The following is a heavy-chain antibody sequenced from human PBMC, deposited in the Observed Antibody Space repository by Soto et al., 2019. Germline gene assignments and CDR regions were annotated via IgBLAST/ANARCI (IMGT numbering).Heavy chain of an antibody. Sequence: SETLSLTCAVYGGSFSGYYWTWIRQPPGTGLEWIGEINHSGSTNYNPSLKSRVTIPVDTSKNQFSLKLSSVTAADTAVYYCARVGPTSRYYYDSSGPFDYWGQGTQVTVSS. D-gene: IGHD3-22*01. CDR2: INHSGST. CDR1: GGSFSGYY. CDR3: ARVGPTSRYYYDSSGPFDY. J-gene: IGHJ4*02. V-gene: IGHV4-34*01.